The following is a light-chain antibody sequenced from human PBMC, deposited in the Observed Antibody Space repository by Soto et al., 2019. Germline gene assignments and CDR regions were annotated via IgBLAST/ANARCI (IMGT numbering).Light chain of an antibody. CDR2: AAS. J-gene: IGKJ1*01. CDR1: QGINNY. Sequence: DIQMTQSPSSLSAFVGDRVTITCRTTQGINNYLAWYQQKPGGVPKLLIYAASTLRSGVPSRFSGGGSGTGTNFTLTISSLQPEDVATYYCQRYLKSPGTFGQGTKVEIK. V-gene: IGKV1-27*01. CDR3: QRYLKSPGT.